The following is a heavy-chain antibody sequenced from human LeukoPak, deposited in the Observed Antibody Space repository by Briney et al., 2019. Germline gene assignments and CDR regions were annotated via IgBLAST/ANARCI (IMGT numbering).Heavy chain of an antibody. D-gene: IGHD4-23*01. V-gene: IGHV3-9*01. CDR2: ISWNSVSI. CDR1: GFTFDNYA. Sequence: GRSLRLSCAASGFTFDNYAMHWVRQAPGKGLEWVSGISWNSVSIGYADSVKGRFTISRDNAKNSLYLQMNSLRAEDTALYYCAKDVKCGGNFHYFDYWGQGTLVTVSS. J-gene: IGHJ4*02. CDR3: AKDVKCGGNFHYFDY.